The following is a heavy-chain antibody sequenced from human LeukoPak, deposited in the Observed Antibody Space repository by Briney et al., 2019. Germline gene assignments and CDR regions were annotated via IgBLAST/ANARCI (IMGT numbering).Heavy chain of an antibody. V-gene: IGHV3-9*01. D-gene: IGHD3-22*01. CDR3: AKDIGYDSSGFGY. Sequence: GGSLRLSCAASGFTFDDYAMHWVRQAPGKGLEWVSGISWNSGSIGYADSVKGRFTISRDNAKNSLYLQMNSLRAEDTALYYCAKDIGYDSSGFGYWGQGTLVTVSS. CDR1: GFTFDDYA. CDR2: ISWNSGSI. J-gene: IGHJ4*02.